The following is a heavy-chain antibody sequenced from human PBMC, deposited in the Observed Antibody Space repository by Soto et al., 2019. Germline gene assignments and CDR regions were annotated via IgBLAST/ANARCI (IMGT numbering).Heavy chain of an antibody. J-gene: IGHJ4*02. CDR3: ANLPLYGTGFDC. Sequence: EAQLVESGGGLVQPGRSLRLSCVASGFTFDDYAIHWVRQAPGKGLEWVAGISWNGAATGYADSVKGRFTLSRDIAKNSLYRQMRSLRAEDTAIFHCANLPLYGTGFDCWGQGTLVTVST. D-gene: IGHD3-10*01. CDR1: GFTFDDYA. V-gene: IGHV3-9*01. CDR2: ISWNGAAT.